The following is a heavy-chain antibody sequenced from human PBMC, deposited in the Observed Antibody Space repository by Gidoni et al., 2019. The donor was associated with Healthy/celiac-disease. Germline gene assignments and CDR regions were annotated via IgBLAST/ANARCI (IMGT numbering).Heavy chain of an antibody. CDR1: GGSISSYS. V-gene: IGHV4-59*01. Sequence: QVQLQESGPGLVKPSEPLSLTCTVSGGSISSYSWSWIRQPPGKGLEWIGYIYYSGSTNYNPSLKSRVTISVDTSKNQFSLKLSSVTAADTAVYYCARDPRYYYDSSGHWYFDLWGRGTLVTVSS. CDR3: ARDPRYYYDSSGHWYFDL. CDR2: IYYSGST. J-gene: IGHJ2*01. D-gene: IGHD3-22*01.